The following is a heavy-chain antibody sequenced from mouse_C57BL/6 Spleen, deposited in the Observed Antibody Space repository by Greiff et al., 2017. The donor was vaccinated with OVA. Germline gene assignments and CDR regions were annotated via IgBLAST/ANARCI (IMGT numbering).Heavy chain of an antibody. Sequence: VQLQQPGAELVRPGSSVKLSCKASGYTFTSYWMHWVKQRPIQGLEWIGNIDPSDSETHYNQKFKDKATLTVDKSSSTAYMQLSSLTSEDSAVYYCARGDGSRPFAYWGQGTLVTVSA. CDR3: ARGDGSRPFAY. CDR1: GYTFTSYW. CDR2: IDPSDSET. D-gene: IGHD1-1*01. J-gene: IGHJ3*01. V-gene: IGHV1-52*01.